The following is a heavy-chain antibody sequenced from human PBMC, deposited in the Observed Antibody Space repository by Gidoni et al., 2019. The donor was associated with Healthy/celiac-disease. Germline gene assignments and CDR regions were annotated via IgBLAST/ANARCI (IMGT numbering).Heavy chain of an antibody. D-gene: IGHD3-3*01. CDR1: GFTVGSNY. Sequence: EVQLVETGGGLIQPGGSLRLSCAASGFTVGSNYMSWVRQAPGKGLEWVSVICSGGSTYYADSVKGRFTISRDNSKNTLYLQMNSLRAEDTAVYYCARDFYRITIFGVVIRYGMDVWGQGTTVTVSS. CDR2: ICSGGST. J-gene: IGHJ6*02. V-gene: IGHV3-53*02. CDR3: ARDFYRITIFGVVIRYGMDV.